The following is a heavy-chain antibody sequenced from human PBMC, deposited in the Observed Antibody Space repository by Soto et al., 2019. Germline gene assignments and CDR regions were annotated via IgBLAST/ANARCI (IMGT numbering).Heavy chain of an antibody. Sequence: EVQLLESGGGLVQPGGSLRLSCAASGFTFITYAMSWVRQAPGRGLEWVSTIGTADNAYYADSVKGRYTISRDDSKNTLYLQMNSLRVEDSAVYYCAKFRSGINPWGQGTLVTVSS. CDR3: AKFRSGINP. CDR1: GFTFITYA. J-gene: IGHJ5*02. CDR2: IGTADNA. V-gene: IGHV3-23*01. D-gene: IGHD6-19*01.